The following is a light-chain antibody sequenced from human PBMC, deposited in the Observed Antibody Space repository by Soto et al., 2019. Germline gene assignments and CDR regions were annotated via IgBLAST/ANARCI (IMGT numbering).Light chain of an antibody. CDR2: RAS. CDR1: QTINID. V-gene: IGKV1-39*01. Sequence: DIQMTQSPSSLSASIGDRVTITCRASQTINIDLNWYQQRPGKVPALIISRASTLQSGVPSRFVGSGSGTDFTLTISSLQPEDFATYYCQQSHSTPTFGGGTKVEIK. CDR3: QQSHSTPT. J-gene: IGKJ4*01.